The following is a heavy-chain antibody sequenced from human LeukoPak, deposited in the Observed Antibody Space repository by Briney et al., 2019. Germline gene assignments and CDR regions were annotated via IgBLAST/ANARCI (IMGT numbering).Heavy chain of an antibody. D-gene: IGHD6-13*01. CDR3: AKDPNYRSSLYYFDY. CDR2: ISGSGGTT. Sequence: GGSLRLSCAASGFTFSSYAMSWVRQAPGKGLEWVSTISGSGGTTYYADSVKGRFTISSENSKNTLYLQMNSLRADDTAVYYCAKDPNYRSSLYYFDYWGQGTLVTVSS. CDR1: GFTFSSYA. V-gene: IGHV3-23*01. J-gene: IGHJ4*02.